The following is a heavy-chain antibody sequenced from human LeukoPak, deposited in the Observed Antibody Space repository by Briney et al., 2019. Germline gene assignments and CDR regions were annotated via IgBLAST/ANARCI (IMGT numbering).Heavy chain of an antibody. CDR3: ATLTGGDDAFDI. V-gene: IGHV4-4*07. J-gene: IGHJ3*02. Sequence: PSETLSLTCTVSGDSISSFYWSWIRQPAGKELEWIGRIYTSGSTNYNPSLKSRVTISVLTSKNRFSLKLSSVTAADTAVYYCATLTGGDDAFDIWGQGTMVTVSS. D-gene: IGHD4-23*01. CDR2: IYTSGST. CDR1: GDSISSFY.